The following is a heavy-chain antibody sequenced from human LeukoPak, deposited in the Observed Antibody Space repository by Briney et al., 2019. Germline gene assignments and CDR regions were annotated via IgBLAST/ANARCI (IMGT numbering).Heavy chain of an antibody. CDR3: ARARSGSYRLDY. Sequence: GASVTVSCTASGGTFSSYAISWVRQAPGQGLEWMGGIIPIFGTANYAQKFQGRVTITVDESTSTAYMELSSLRSEDTAVYYCARARSGSYRLDYWGQGTLVTVSS. CDR2: IIPIFGTA. CDR1: GGTFSSYA. V-gene: IGHV1-69*13. J-gene: IGHJ4*02. D-gene: IGHD1-26*01.